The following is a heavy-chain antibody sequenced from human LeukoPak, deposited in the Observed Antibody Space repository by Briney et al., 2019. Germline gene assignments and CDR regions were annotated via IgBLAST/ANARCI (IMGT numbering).Heavy chain of an antibody. CDR2: ISANGGST. Sequence: PGGSLRLSCAASGFTFGSSVMNWVRQAPGKGLEWVSGISANGGSTYYADSVKGRFTISKDNAKNTVYLQMNNLRAEDTAVYYCVSFYETYWGRGTLVTVSS. V-gene: IGHV3-23*01. D-gene: IGHD2-2*01. J-gene: IGHJ4*02. CDR1: GFTFGSSV. CDR3: VSFYETY.